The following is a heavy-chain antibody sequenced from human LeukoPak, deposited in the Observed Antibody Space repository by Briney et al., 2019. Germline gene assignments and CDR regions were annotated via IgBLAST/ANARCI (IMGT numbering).Heavy chain of an antibody. V-gene: IGHV4-59*12. CDR3: ARGSITVVPAFDI. Sequence: SETLSLTCTVSGRSISTYYWSWIRQPPGKGQEWIGCIYYTGSANYNPSLKSRGTISVDTSKNQFSLKLSSVTAADTAVYYCARGSITVVPAFDIWGQGTMFTVSS. J-gene: IGHJ3*02. D-gene: IGHD4-23*01. CDR1: GRSISTYY. CDR2: IYYTGSA.